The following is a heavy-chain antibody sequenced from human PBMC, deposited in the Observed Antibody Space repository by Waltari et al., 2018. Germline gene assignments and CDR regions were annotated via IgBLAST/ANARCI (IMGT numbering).Heavy chain of an antibody. J-gene: IGHJ4*02. Sequence: EVQLVESGGGLEQPGGSLRLSGAASGFTFSSYSLNWVRQAPGKGLEWISYISSSSDTKYYADSVKGRFTISRDNAKNSLFLQMNSLRAEDTAVYHCARDRDTSTWYSGLGEWGQGTLVTVSS. CDR3: ARDRDTSTWYSGLGE. V-gene: IGHV3-48*04. D-gene: IGHD6-13*01. CDR2: ISSSSDTK. CDR1: GFTFSSYS.